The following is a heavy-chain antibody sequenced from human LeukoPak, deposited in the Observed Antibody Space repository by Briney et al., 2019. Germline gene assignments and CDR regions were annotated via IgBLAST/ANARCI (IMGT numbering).Heavy chain of an antibody. D-gene: IGHD2-2*01. CDR3: ARVGEYCSSTSCYYVDY. V-gene: IGHV4-34*01. CDR1: GGSFSGYY. CDR2: INHSGST. J-gene: IGHJ4*02. Sequence: PSETLSLTCAVYGGSFSGYYWSWLRQPPGKGLEWIGEINHSGSTNYNPSLKSRVTISVDTSKNQFSLKLGSVTAADTAVYYCARVGEYCSSTSCYYVDYWGQGTLVTVSS.